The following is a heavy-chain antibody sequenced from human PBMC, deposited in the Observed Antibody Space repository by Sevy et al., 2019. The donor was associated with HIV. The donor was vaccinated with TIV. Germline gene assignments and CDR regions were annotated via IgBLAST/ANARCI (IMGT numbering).Heavy chain of an antibody. J-gene: IGHJ5*02. Sequence: SETLSLTCAVYGGSFSGYYWSWIRQPPGEGLEWIGEINHSGSTNYNPSLKSRVTISVDTSKDQFSLKLSSVTAADTAVYYCARGLLGIAAAGAMYVWFDPWGQGTLVTVSS. V-gene: IGHV4-34*01. CDR1: GGSFSGYY. D-gene: IGHD6-13*01. CDR3: ARGLLGIAAAGAMYVWFDP. CDR2: INHSGST.